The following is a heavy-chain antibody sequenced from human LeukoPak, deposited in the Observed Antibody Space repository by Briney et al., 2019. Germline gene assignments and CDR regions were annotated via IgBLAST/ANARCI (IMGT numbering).Heavy chain of an antibody. V-gene: IGHV3-23*01. J-gene: IGHJ4*02. CDR3: AESIAANGTFY. Sequence: GGSLRLSCAASGFTFGSYAMNWVRQAPGKGLEWVSFISDSGGRTYYADSVKGRFTISRDNSKNTLFLQMSRLRAEDTGVYYCAESIAANGTFYWGQGTQVTVSS. CDR2: ISDSGGRT. CDR1: GFTFGSYA. D-gene: IGHD6-13*01.